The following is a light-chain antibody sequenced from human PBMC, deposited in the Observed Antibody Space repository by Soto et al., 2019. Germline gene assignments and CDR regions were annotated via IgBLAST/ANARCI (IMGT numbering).Light chain of an antibody. CDR3: QQYNRYWT. CDR1: QSISSW. V-gene: IGKV1-5*03. Sequence: DIQMTQSPSTLSASVGDRVTITCRASQSISSWLAWYQQKPGKAPKLLIYKASSLESGVPSRFSCSGSGTEFTLTNSSLQPDDFATDYCQQYNRYWTFGQGTKVEIK. CDR2: KAS. J-gene: IGKJ1*01.